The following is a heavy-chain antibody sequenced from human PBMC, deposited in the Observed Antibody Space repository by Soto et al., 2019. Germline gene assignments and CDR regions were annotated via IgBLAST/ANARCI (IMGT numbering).Heavy chain of an antibody. V-gene: IGHV3-74*01. J-gene: IGHJ4*01. CDR2: IDHEGIGK. CDR3: GSVLEX. Sequence: EGSLRLSCAASGFTFRNYGMHWVRQVPGRGLVWVSRIDHEGIGKTYGYSVKARFTISRDNAKNMVYLEMNSLRAEDTAVYYCGSVLEXWGHGTLVTVS. CDR1: GFTFRNYG. D-gene: IGHD3-3*01.